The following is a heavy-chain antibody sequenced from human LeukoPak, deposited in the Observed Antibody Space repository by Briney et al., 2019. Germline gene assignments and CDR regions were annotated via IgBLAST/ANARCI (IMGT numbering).Heavy chain of an antibody. V-gene: IGHV4-4*07. D-gene: IGHD2-15*01. Sequence: SETLSLTCTVSGGSISSYYWSWLRQPAGKGLEWIGRIYTSANTNYNPSLTSRVTMSVDTSKNQFSLQLSSVTAADTAVYYCAGDGGGYCSGGSCHWFDPWGQGTLVTVSS. CDR3: AGDGGGYCSGGSCHWFDP. CDR2: IYTSANT. CDR1: GGSISSYY. J-gene: IGHJ5*02.